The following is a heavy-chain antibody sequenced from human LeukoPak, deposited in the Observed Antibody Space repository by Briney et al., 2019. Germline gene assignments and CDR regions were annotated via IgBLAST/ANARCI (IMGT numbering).Heavy chain of an antibody. D-gene: IGHD6-19*01. CDR1: RFTFSSYA. J-gene: IGHJ4*02. V-gene: IGHV3-23*01. CDR2: IGGTGDRT. CDR3: AKDPVVYHGGSGWHYFDY. Sequence: GGSLRLSCAASRFTFSSYAMSWVRHAPGRGLEWVSTIGGTGDRTYYADSVKGRFTISRDNSMDTLFLQMNSLKAEDTAVYYCAKDPVVYHGGSGWHYFDYWGQGTLVTVSS.